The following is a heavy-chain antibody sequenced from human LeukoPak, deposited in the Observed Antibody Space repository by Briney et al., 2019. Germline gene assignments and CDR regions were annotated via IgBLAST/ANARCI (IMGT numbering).Heavy chain of an antibody. CDR2: INHSGST. Sequence: SETLSLTCAVYGGSFSGYYWSWIRQPPGKGLEWIGEINHSGSTNYNPSLKSRVTISVDTSKNQFSLKLSSVTAADTAVYYCARQADSSGWNMDVWGKGTTVTVSS. CDR1: GGSFSGYY. CDR3: ARQADSSGWNMDV. D-gene: IGHD6-19*01. V-gene: IGHV4-34*01. J-gene: IGHJ6*03.